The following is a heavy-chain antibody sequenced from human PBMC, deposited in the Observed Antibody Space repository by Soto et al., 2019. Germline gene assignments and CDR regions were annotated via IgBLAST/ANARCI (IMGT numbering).Heavy chain of an antibody. CDR2: ISSGSSAI. D-gene: IGHD1-1*01. Sequence: QPGGSVRLSCAASGFTCSRFSMNWVRQAPGKGLEWVSYISSGSSAIYYADSVRGRFTISRDNAKNSLYLQMNSLRDEDTAVYYCALRGRDRNRLDYWGQGTLVTVS. CDR1: GFTCSRFS. V-gene: IGHV3-48*02. CDR3: ALRGRDRNRLDY. J-gene: IGHJ4*02.